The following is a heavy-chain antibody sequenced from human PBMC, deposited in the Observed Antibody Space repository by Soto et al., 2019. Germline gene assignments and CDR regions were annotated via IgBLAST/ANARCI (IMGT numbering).Heavy chain of an antibody. V-gene: IGHV3-64D*08. D-gene: IGHD2-15*01. CDR2: ISTNGDNT. CDR1: GFTFSSFA. J-gene: IGHJ4*02. Sequence: EVQLVESGGGLVQPGGSLRLSCSASGFTFSSFAMHWVRQAPGKGLEYVSGISTNGDNTYYANSVKGRFTISRDNSKKTLNLQMSSLRGEDTAVYYCVKDRGVLVAIVKGLYFDHWGQGTLVTVSA. CDR3: VKDRGVLVAIVKGLYFDH.